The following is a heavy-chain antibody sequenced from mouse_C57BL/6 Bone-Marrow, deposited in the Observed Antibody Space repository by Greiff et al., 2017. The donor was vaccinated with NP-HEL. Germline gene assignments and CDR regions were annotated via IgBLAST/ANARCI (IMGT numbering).Heavy chain of an antibody. CDR3: ARCYYDYDQYYCDY. Sequence: QVQLQQPGAELVKPGASVKLSCKASGYTFTSYWMHWVKQRPGQGLEWIGMIHPNSGSTNYNEKFKSKATLTVDKSSSTAYMQLSSLTSEDSAVYYCARCYYDYDQYYCDYWGQGTTLTVSS. D-gene: IGHD2-4*01. V-gene: IGHV1-64*01. J-gene: IGHJ2*01. CDR2: IHPNSGST. CDR1: GYTFTSYW.